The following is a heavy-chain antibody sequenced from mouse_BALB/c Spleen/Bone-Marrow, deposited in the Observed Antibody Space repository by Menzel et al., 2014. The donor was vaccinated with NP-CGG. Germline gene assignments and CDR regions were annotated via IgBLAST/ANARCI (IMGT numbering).Heavy chain of an antibody. CDR1: GFDSSRYW. CDR3: VRVDGYPARFVY. CDR2: ISPDSSTI. Sequence: EVKLVESGGGLVQPGGSLKLSCAASGFDSSRYWMSWVRQAPGNGLEWIGEISPDSSTINYTPSLKDKFIISRDNVKNTLYLQMSTVRSEDTALYYCVRVDGYPARFVYWGQGTLVTVSA. V-gene: IGHV4-1*02. D-gene: IGHD2-3*01. J-gene: IGHJ3*01.